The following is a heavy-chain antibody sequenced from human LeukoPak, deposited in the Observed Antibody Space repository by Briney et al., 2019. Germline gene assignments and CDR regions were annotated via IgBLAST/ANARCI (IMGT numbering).Heavy chain of an antibody. Sequence: GASVKVSCKASGGTFSSYAISWVRQAPGQRLEWMGWINAGNGNTKYSQKFQGRVTITRDTSASTAYMELSSLRSEDTAVYYCATANSYYYDSSGYLEGFDPWGQGTLVTVSS. CDR3: ATANSYYYDSSGYLEGFDP. V-gene: IGHV1-3*01. D-gene: IGHD3-22*01. CDR1: GGTFSSYA. J-gene: IGHJ5*02. CDR2: INAGNGNT.